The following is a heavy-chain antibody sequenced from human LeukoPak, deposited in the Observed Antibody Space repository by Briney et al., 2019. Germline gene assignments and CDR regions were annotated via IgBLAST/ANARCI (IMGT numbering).Heavy chain of an antibody. CDR1: GNALSSYY. Sequence: EASVKVSCRAPGNALSSYYIHWVRQAPGQGLEWMGIINPSGGSTSYAQKFQDRITMTRDTSTSTVYMELSSLRSEDTAFYFCARDRNEAAAGTGRYLQHWGQGTLVTVSS. D-gene: IGHD6-13*01. CDR3: ARDRNEAAAGTGRYLQH. V-gene: IGHV1-46*01. J-gene: IGHJ1*01. CDR2: INPSGGST.